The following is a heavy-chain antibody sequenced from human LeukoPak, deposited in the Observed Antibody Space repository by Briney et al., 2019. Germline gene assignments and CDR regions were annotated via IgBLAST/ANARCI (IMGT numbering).Heavy chain of an antibody. CDR3: ARDLSSSSWWFDP. D-gene: IGHD6-6*01. J-gene: IGHJ5*02. Sequence: SQTLSLTCAISGDSVSINSAAWSWIRQSPSRGLEWLGRTYYRSKWYNDYAVAVKSRITINPDTSKNQFSLQLNSVTPEDTAVYYCARDLSSSSWWFDPWGQGTLVTVSS. CDR2: TYYRSKWYN. V-gene: IGHV6-1*01. CDR1: GDSVSINSAA.